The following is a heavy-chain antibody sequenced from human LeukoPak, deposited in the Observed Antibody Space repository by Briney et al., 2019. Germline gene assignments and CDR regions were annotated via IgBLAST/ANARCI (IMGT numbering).Heavy chain of an antibody. Sequence: PSETLSLTCAVYGGSFSGYYWSWIRQPPGKGLEWIGEINHSGSTNYNPSLKSRVTISVDTSKNQFSLKLSSVTAADTAVYYCARRPMFYCSSTSCPGAHYYGMDVWGQGTTVTVSS. CDR2: INHSGST. D-gene: IGHD2-2*01. CDR1: GGSFSGYY. V-gene: IGHV4-34*01. CDR3: ARRPMFYCSSTSCPGAHYYGMDV. J-gene: IGHJ6*02.